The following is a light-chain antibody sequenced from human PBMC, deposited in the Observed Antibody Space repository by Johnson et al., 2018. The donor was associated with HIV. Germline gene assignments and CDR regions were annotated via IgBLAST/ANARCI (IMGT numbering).Light chain of an antibody. CDR3: GTWANSLSGYV. CDR2: DND. V-gene: IGLV1-51*01. J-gene: IGLJ1*01. Sequence: QSVLTQPPSVSAAPGQKVTISCSGSSSNIGNNYVSWYQQLPGTAPKLLIYDNDKRPSGIPDRFSGSKSGTSATLGIAGLQTGDEADYYCGTWANSLSGYVFGTGTKVTVL. CDR1: SSNIGNNY.